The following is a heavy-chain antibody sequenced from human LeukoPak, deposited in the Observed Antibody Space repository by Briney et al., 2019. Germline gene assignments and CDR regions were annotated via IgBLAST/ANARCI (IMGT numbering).Heavy chain of an antibody. CDR1: GYSIVSGYH. J-gene: IGHJ4*02. Sequence: PSETLSLTCSVSGYSIVSGYHWAWIRQPPGKGLEWIGSIYYGGTNYNPSLRGRVTILTDTSKNQFSLELSSVTAADTALYFCARDDYSNYGHYWGQGKLVTVSS. V-gene: IGHV4-38-2*02. CDR2: IYYGGT. D-gene: IGHD4-11*01. CDR3: ARDDYSNYGHY.